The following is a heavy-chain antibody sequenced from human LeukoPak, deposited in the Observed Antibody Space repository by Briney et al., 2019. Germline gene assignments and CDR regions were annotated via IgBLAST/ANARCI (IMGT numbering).Heavy chain of an antibody. CDR2: ISGSGGST. V-gene: IGHV3-23*01. D-gene: IGHD2-2*01. Sequence: GSLRLSCAASGFTFSSYAMGWVRQAPGKGLEWVSAISGSGGSTYYADSVKGRFTISRDNSKNTLYLQMNSLRAEDTAVYYCAKDSGVVPAAMPERFNYYYYGMDVWGQGTTVTVSS. J-gene: IGHJ6*02. CDR1: GFTFSSYA. CDR3: AKDSGVVPAAMPERFNYYYYGMDV.